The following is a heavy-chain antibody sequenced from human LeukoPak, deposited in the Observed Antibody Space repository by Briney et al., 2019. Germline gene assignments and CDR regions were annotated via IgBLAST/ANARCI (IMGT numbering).Heavy chain of an antibody. Sequence: ASVKVSCKASGYTFTGYYMHWVRQAPGQGLEWMGWINPNSGGTNYAQKFQGRVTMTRDTSISTAYMELSRLRSDDTAVYYCARYCSSTSWSIYNWFDPWGQGTLVTVSS. CDR1: GYTFTGYY. D-gene: IGHD2-2*01. CDR3: ARYCSSTSWSIYNWFDP. CDR2: INPNSGGT. J-gene: IGHJ5*02. V-gene: IGHV1-2*02.